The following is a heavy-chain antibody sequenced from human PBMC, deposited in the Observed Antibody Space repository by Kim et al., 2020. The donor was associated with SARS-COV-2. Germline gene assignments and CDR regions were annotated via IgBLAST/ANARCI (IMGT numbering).Heavy chain of an antibody. CDR1: GFTFSDYY. CDR2: ISSSGSTI. D-gene: IGHD5-12*01. V-gene: IGHV3-11*01. CDR3: ARDRHTATIGYYGMDV. J-gene: IGHJ6*02. Sequence: GGSLRLSCAASGFTFSDYYMSWIRQAPGKGLEWVSYISSSGSTIYYADSVKGRFTISRDNAKNSLYLQMNSLRAEDTAVYYCARDRHTATIGYYGMDVWGQGTTVTVSS.